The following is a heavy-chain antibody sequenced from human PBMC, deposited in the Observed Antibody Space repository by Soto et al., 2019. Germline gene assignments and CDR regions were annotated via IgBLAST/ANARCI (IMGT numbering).Heavy chain of an antibody. D-gene: IGHD2-15*01. CDR1: SGSISSSNW. J-gene: IGHJ6*03. CDR3: ARAVVAVAAAPPYYYMDV. Sequence: PSETLSLTCAVSSGSISSSNWWSWVRQPPGKGLEWIGEIYHSGSTNYNPSLKSRVTISVDKSKNQFSLKLSSVTAADTAVYYCARAVVAVAAAPPYYYMDVWGKGTTVTVSS. CDR2: IYHSGST. V-gene: IGHV4-4*02.